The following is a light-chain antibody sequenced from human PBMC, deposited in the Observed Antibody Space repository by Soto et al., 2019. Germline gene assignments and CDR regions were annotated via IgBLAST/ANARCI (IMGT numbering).Light chain of an antibody. CDR1: QSISSW. CDR2: DAS. V-gene: IGKV1-5*01. Sequence: DIQMTQSPSTLSASVGDRVTITCRASQSISSWLAWYQQKPGKAPKLLIYDASSLESGVPSRFSGSGSGTEFTLTISRLQPDDFATYDCQQYNSLITFGQGTRLEIK. CDR3: QQYNSLIT. J-gene: IGKJ5*01.